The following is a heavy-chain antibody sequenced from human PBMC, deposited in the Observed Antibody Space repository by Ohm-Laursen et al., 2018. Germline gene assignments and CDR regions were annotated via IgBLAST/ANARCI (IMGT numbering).Heavy chain of an antibody. Sequence: GSLRLSCTASGFTFDDYAMHWVRQAPGKGLEWVSGINWNGGSTGYADSVKGRFAISRDNAKNSLYLQMNSLRAEDTAVYYCARDCTNGVCVDYWGQGTLVTVSS. CDR3: ARDCTNGVCVDY. V-gene: IGHV3-20*04. D-gene: IGHD2-8*01. CDR2: INWNGGST. CDR1: GFTFDDYA. J-gene: IGHJ4*02.